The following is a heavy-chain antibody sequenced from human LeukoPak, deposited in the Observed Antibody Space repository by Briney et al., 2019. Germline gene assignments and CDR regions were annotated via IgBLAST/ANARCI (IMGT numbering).Heavy chain of an antibody. CDR1: GYRFTNYW. CDR3: ASRPLLSSAAAESPGAFDI. J-gene: IGHJ3*02. CDR2: IYPGDSDT. Sequence: GGALEISLKGSGYRFTNYWIGWVRPMPGKGLGWMGIIYPGDSDTRYSPSFQGQVTISADKSISTAYLQWSSLKASDTAMYYCASRPLLSSAAAESPGAFDIWGQGTMVTVSS. D-gene: IGHD6-13*01. V-gene: IGHV5-51*01.